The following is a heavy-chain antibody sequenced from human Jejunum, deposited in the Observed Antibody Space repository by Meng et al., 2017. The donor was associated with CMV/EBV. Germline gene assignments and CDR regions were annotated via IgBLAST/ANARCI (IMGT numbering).Heavy chain of an antibody. D-gene: IGHD2-8*01. CDR2: SDPTGYT. CDR3: ARGMYFSP. J-gene: IGHJ5*02. CDR1: GFSVSSNY. V-gene: IGHV3-66*01. Sequence: EVHLVGSGGGLVQPGGSLRLSCAASGFSVSSNYLSWVRQAPGKGLECVSISDPTGYTYYADSVKGRFSISSDSSRNTLYIEMNSLRVEDTAVYYCARGMYFSPWGQGTLVTVSS.